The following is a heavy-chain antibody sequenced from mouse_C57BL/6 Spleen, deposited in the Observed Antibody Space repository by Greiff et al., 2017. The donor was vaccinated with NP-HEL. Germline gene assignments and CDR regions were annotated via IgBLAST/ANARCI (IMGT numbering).Heavy chain of an antibody. CDR3: ARYSNYEVFYAMDY. CDR2: IYPRSGNT. V-gene: IGHV1-81*01. Sequence: VQLQESGAELARPGASVKLSCKASGYTFTSYGISWVKQRTGQGLEWIGEIYPRSGNTYYNEKFKGKATLTADKSSSTAYMELRSLTSEDSAVYFCARYSNYEVFYAMDYWGQGTSVTVSS. D-gene: IGHD2-5*01. CDR1: GYTFTSYG. J-gene: IGHJ4*01.